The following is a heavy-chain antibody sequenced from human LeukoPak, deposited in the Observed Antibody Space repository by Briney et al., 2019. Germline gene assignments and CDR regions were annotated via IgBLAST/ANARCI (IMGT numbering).Heavy chain of an antibody. Sequence: ASVKVSCKASGYTFTGYYVHWVRQAPGQGLEWMGWINPNGGGTSYAQKFQGRVTMTRDTSISTAYMELSRLRSDDTAVYYCARVSYDILTGYYNFDYWGQGTLVTVSS. V-gene: IGHV1-2*02. CDR2: INPNGGGT. D-gene: IGHD3-9*01. J-gene: IGHJ4*02. CDR1: GYTFTGYY. CDR3: ARVSYDILTGYYNFDY.